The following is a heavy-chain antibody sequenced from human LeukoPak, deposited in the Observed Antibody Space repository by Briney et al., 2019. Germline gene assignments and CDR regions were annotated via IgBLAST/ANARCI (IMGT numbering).Heavy chain of an antibody. CDR1: GGSFSGYY. CDR3: ARGREWLQFSPHYYFDY. CDR2: INHSGST. Sequence: SETLSLTCAVYGGSFSGYYWSWIRQPPGKGLEWIGEINHSGSTNYNPSLKSRVTISVDTSKNQFSLKLSSVTAADTAVYYCARGREWLQFSPHYYFDYWGQGTLVTVSS. J-gene: IGHJ4*02. D-gene: IGHD5-24*01. V-gene: IGHV4-34*01.